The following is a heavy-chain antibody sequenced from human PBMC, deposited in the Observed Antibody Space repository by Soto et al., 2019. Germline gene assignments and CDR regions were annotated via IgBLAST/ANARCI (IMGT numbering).Heavy chain of an antibody. V-gene: IGHV1-18*01. CDR2: ISAYNGNT. D-gene: IGHD6-13*01. CDR3: ARDDSSSWYSVGQGFDY. CDR1: GYTFTSYG. J-gene: IGHJ4*02. Sequence: GDAVKGSCKASGYTFTSYGISWVRQAPGQGLEWMGWISAYNGNTNYAQKLQGRVTITTDTSTSTAYMELRSLRSDDTAVYYCARDDSSSWYSVGQGFDYWGQGTLVTVSS.